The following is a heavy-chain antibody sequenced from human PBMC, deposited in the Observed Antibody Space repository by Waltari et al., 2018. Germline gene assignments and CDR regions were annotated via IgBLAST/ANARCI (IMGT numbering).Heavy chain of an antibody. J-gene: IGHJ4*02. D-gene: IGHD6-6*01. CDR3: ARDTLGGGYSSSSPFDY. CDR2: IYHSGST. CDR1: GYSISSGYY. V-gene: IGHV4-38-2*02. Sequence: QVQLQESGPGLVKPSETLSLTCAVSGYSISSGYYWGWIRQPPGKGLEWIGSIYHSGSTYYNPSLKSRVTISVDTSKNQFSLKLSSVTAADTAVYYCARDTLGGGYSSSSPFDYWGQGTLVTVSS.